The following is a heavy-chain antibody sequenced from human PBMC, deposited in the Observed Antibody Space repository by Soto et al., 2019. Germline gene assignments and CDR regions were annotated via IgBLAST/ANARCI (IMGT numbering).Heavy chain of an antibody. D-gene: IGHD3-10*01. V-gene: IGHV3-23*01. CDR2: ISGSGGST. Sequence: EVQLLESGGGLVQPGGSLRLSCAASGFTFSSYAMSWVRQAPGKGLEWVSAISGSGGSTYYADSVKGRFTISRDNSKNTLYLQMNSLRAEDTAVYYCTKNRAYGSGSRLDYWGQGTLVTVSS. CDR1: GFTFSSYA. CDR3: TKNRAYGSGSRLDY. J-gene: IGHJ4*02.